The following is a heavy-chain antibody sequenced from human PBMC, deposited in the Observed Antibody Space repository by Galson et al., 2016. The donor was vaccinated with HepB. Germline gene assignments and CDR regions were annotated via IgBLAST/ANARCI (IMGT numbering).Heavy chain of an antibody. CDR3: ARNSGGSYLGWFDP. Sequence: ETLSLTCTVSGGSISSSGYYWGWIRQPPGKGLEWIGSIYYSGTTYYNPSLKSRVTISLDTPKNQFSLKLRSVTAADTAMYYCARNSGGSYLGWFDPWGQGTLVTVSS. D-gene: IGHD1-26*01. CDR2: IYYSGTT. J-gene: IGHJ5*02. CDR1: GGSISSSGYY. V-gene: IGHV4-39*01.